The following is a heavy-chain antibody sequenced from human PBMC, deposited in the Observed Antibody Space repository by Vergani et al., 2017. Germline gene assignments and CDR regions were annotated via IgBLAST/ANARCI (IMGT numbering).Heavy chain of an antibody. V-gene: IGHV3-7*03. D-gene: IGHD6-19*01. CDR1: GFTFSSYW. CDR2: IKQDGSEK. CDR3: ARAVWYSSGWGAFDI. J-gene: IGHJ3*02. Sequence: EVQLVESGGGLVQPGGSLRLSCAASGFTFSSYWMSWVRQAPGKGLEWVANIKQDGSEKYYVDSVKGRFTISRDNAKNSLYLQMNSLRAEDTAVYYCARAVWYSSGWGAFDIWGQGTMVTVSS.